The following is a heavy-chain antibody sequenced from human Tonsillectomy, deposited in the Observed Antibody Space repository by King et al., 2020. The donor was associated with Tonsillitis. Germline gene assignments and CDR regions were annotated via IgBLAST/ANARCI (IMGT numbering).Heavy chain of an antibody. CDR1: GFTFSSYG. Sequence: QLVQSGEREVQPGRSLKLSCAASGFTFSSYGMHWVRQAPGKGLEWVAVISYDGSDKYYADSVKGRFTISRDNSKNTLYLQMNSLRAEDTAVYYCAKDLYYYDSSGYLDSWGQGTLVTVSS. J-gene: IGHJ4*02. CDR2: ISYDGSDK. D-gene: IGHD3-22*01. V-gene: IGHV3-30*18. CDR3: AKDLYYYDSSGYLDS.